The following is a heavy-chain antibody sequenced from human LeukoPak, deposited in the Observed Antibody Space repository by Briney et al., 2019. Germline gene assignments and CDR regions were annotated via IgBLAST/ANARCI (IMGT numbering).Heavy chain of an antibody. J-gene: IGHJ4*02. D-gene: IGHD1-26*01. V-gene: IGHV3-23*01. CDR2: ISGSGGST. Sequence: PGGSLRLSCAASGFTFSSYAMSWVRQAPGKGLEWVSAISGSGGSTYYADSVKGRFTISRDNSKNTLYLQMNSLRAEDTAVYYCASCGRYVRRCLFDYWGQGTLVTVSS. CDR3: ASCGRYVRRCLFDY. CDR1: GFTFSSYA.